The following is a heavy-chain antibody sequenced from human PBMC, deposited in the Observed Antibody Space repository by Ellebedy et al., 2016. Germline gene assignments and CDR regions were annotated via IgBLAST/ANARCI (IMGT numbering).Heavy chain of an antibody. CDR2: IWYDGGNK. CDR3: ARHVGDGSVADWFDP. CDR1: GLSFSNYA. J-gene: IGHJ5*02. V-gene: IGHV3-33*01. D-gene: IGHD6-19*01. Sequence: GESLKISCVTSGLSFSNYAMHWVRQAPGKGLEWVAVIWYDGGNKYYADSVRGRFTISRDNSKNTLYLQIDSLRAEDTAVYYCARHVGDGSVADWFDPWGHGTLVTVSS.